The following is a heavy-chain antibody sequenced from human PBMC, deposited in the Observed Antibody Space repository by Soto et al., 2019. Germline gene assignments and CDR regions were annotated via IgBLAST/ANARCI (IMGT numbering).Heavy chain of an antibody. CDR2: IWYDGSIE. J-gene: IGHJ1*01. CDR3: ARHYVTQTVTTVSESFQH. CDR1: GFTFSNYG. V-gene: IGHV3-33*01. D-gene: IGHD4-17*01. Sequence: GGSLRLSCAASGFTFSNYGMYWVRQAPGKGLEWVAVIWYDGSIERYADSVRGRFSISRDNSKNTLYLQMNSLRAEDTAVYYCARHYVTQTVTTVSESFQHWGQGTQVTVSS.